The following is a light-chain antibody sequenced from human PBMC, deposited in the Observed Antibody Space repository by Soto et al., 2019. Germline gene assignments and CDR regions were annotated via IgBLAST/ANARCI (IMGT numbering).Light chain of an antibody. CDR1: SSDVGAYNY. Sequence: HSVLAQPASVSGAPGQASPISCNGNSSDVGAYNYVSWYQQHPGKAPKLIVHEVSDRPSGVSDRFSGSKSGNTASLTISGLQAEDEADYYCSSYTGAYTLVFGTGTKVTVL. CDR3: SSYTGAYTLV. V-gene: IGLV2-14*01. J-gene: IGLJ1*01. CDR2: EVS.